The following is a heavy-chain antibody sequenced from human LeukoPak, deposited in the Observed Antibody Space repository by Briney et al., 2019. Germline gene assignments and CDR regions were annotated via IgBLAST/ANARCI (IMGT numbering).Heavy chain of an antibody. J-gene: IGHJ4*02. CDR1: GFTFNKYW. CDR3: ATGNYYDSRGYYTFGH. CDR2: INGDGTTT. V-gene: IGHV3-74*01. D-gene: IGHD3-22*01. Sequence: PGGSLRLSCAASGFTFNKYWMHWVRQVPGKGLVWVSRINGDGTTTSYADSVKGGFTMSRDNAKNTLYLQVSGLRVEDTAVYYCATGNYYDSRGYYTFGHWGQGTLVTVSS.